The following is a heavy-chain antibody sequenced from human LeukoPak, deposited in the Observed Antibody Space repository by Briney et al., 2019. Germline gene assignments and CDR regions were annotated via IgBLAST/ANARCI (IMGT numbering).Heavy chain of an antibody. D-gene: IGHD3-3*01. CDR2: IRSKAYGGTT. J-gene: IGHJ4*02. Sequence: GGSLRLSCTASGFTFGDYAMSWVRQAPGKGLEWVGFIRSKAYGGTTEYAASVKGRFTISRDDSKSIAYLQMNSLKTEDTAVYYCTRRGIYDFVSLDYWGQGTLVTVSS. V-gene: IGHV3-49*04. CDR3: TRRGIYDFVSLDY. CDR1: GFTFGDYA.